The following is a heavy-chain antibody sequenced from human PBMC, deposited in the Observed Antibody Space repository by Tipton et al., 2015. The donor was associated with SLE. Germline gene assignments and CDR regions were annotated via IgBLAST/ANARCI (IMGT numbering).Heavy chain of an antibody. CDR1: GGSISSSSYY. D-gene: IGHD6-6*01. CDR2: IYYSGST. Sequence: TLSLTCTVSGGSISSSSYYWGWIRQPPGKGLEWIGSIYYSGSTNYNPSLKSRVTISVDKSKNQFSLKLSSVTAADTAVYYCASFYSTSSPIEYWGQGTLVTVSS. CDR3: ASFYSTSSPIEY. V-gene: IGHV4-39*07. J-gene: IGHJ4*02.